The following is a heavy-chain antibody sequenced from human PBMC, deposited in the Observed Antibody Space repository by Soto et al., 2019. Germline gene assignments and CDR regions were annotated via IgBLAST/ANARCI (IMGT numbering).Heavy chain of an antibody. J-gene: IGHJ6*02. D-gene: IGHD2-15*01. CDR1: GFPFSSYA. CDR3: ANARYCSGGSCYGLPYSYGMDV. V-gene: IGHV3-23*01. Sequence: EVHLLESGGGLVQPGGSLRLSCAASGFPFSSYAMSWVRQAPGKGLEWVSGISGSGAGTYYADSVQGRFTISRDNSENTVYLEMNSLRAEDTAVYYCANARYCSGGSCYGLPYSYGMDVWGQGTTVTVSS. CDR2: ISGSGAGT.